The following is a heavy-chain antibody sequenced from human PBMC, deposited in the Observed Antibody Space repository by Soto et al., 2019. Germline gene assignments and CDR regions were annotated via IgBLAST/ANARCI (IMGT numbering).Heavy chain of an antibody. D-gene: IGHD3-10*01. J-gene: IGHJ4*02. V-gene: IGHV3-30-3*01. Sequence: GGSLRLSCAASGFTFSSYAMHWVRQAPGKGLEWVAVISYDGSNKYYADSVKGRFTISRDNSKNTLYLQMNSLRAEDTAVYYCARVGLLWFGPFDYWGQGTLVTVSS. CDR2: ISYDGSNK. CDR3: ARVGLLWFGPFDY. CDR1: GFTFSSYA.